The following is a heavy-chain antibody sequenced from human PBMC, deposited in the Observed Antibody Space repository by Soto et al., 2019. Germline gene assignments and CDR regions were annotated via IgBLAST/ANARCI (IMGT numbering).Heavy chain of an antibody. D-gene: IGHD2-15*01. CDR2: TSYDGSDN. CDR3: PRAHAPGRSPHYYGMDV. Sequence: QGQLVESGGGVVQPGRSLRLSCAASGFPFTSYAMHWVRQAPGKGLEWVASTSYDGSDNYYADSVKGRFTISRDNSKNTLYRQMSNLRPEDTAVYYCPRAHAPGRSPHYYGMDVWGIGTTVIVSS. CDR1: GFPFTSYA. V-gene: IGHV3-30-3*01. J-gene: IGHJ6*04.